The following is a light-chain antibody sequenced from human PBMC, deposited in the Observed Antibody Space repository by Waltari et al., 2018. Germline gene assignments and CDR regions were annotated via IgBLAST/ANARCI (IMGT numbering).Light chain of an antibody. Sequence: QSGLTQPASVSGSPGQSITISCTGTRRDIGYSNFVSWYHQHPGKAPKLVIFDVSSWPSGVSHRFSGSKSGNTASLTISGLQAEDEAAYYCASYTSANTVLFGGGTKVTVL. V-gene: IGLV2-14*03. CDR3: ASYTSANTVL. J-gene: IGLJ2*01. CDR2: DVS. CDR1: RRDIGYSNF.